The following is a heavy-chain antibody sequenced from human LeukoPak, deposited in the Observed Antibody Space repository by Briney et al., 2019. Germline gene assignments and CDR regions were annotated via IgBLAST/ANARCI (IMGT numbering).Heavy chain of an antibody. CDR3: ARDRGDKNFDY. J-gene: IGHJ4*02. Sequence: GGSLRLSCAASGFTFNIFDMHWVRPAPGKGLDWVAFLKYDGGIKDYADFVKDRFTISRDNSKNTLYLQLNSLRVEDTAVYYCARDRGDKNFDYWGQGTMVTVSS. V-gene: IGHV3-30*02. CDR2: LKYDGGIK. D-gene: IGHD2-21*02. CDR1: GFTFNIFD.